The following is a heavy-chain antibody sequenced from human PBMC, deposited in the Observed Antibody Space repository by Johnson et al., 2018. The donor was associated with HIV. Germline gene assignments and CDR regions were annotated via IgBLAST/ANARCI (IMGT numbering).Heavy chain of an antibody. D-gene: IGHD3-22*01. CDR2: ISGSGGST. V-gene: IGHV3-23*04. Sequence: EVQLVESGGGVVQPGGSLRLSCAASGFTFDDYGMSWVHQAPGKGLEWVSAISGSGGSTYYADSVKGRFTISRDNSKNTLYLQMNSLRAEDTALYYCAAYYDSSGYPRFGDAFDIWGQGTMVTVSS. CDR1: GFTFDDYG. J-gene: IGHJ3*02. CDR3: AAYYDSSGYPRFGDAFDI.